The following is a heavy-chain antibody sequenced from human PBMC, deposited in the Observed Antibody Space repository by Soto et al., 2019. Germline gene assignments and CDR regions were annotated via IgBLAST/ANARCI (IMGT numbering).Heavy chain of an antibody. Sequence: WGSLRLSCAVSGFNFNNYGINWVRQAPGKGLEWVSSVSKSDYTYYSDSVKGRFTISRDNAKNSVSLQMNTLRAEDTAVYYCAREDSIIIPAVSDFWGQGTLVTVSS. CDR2: VSKSDYT. V-gene: IGHV3-21*01. CDR3: AREDSIIIPAVSDF. D-gene: IGHD2-2*01. CDR1: GFNFNNYG. J-gene: IGHJ4*02.